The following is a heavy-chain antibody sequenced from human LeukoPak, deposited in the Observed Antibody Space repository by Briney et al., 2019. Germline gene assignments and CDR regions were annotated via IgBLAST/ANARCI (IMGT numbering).Heavy chain of an antibody. CDR3: AKAGGYYYGSGDYDY. CDR2: ISGSGGST. Sequence: GGSLRLPCAASGFTFSSYAMSWVRQAPGKGLEWVSAISGSGGSTYYADSVKGRFTISRDNSKNTLYLQMNSLRAEDTAVHYCAKAGGYYYGSGDYDYWGQGTLVTVSS. CDR1: GFTFSSYA. V-gene: IGHV3-23*01. D-gene: IGHD3-10*01. J-gene: IGHJ4*02.